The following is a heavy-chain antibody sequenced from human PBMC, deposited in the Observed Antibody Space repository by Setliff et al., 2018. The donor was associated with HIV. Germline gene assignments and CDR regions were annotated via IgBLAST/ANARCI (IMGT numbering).Heavy chain of an antibody. CDR1: GDSLSSSEYY. CDR2: VHSSGST. Sequence: PSETLSLTCTVSGDSLSSSEYYWGWIRQPPGEGLEWIGSVHSSGSTYYNPSLESRVAISVDTSKNKFSLKVRSVTAADTAVYYCASLDGSESPYIYYYYMDVWGEGTAVTVSS. CDR3: ASLDGSESPYIYYYYMDV. V-gene: IGHV4-39*01. J-gene: IGHJ6*03. D-gene: IGHD3-10*01.